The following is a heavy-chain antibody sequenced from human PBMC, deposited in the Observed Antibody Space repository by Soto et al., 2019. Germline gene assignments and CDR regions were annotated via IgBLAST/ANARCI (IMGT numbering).Heavy chain of an antibody. CDR1: GFTFSSYD. Sequence: GGSLRLSCAASGFTFSSYDMHWVRQATGKGLEWVSAIGTAGDTYYPGSVKGRFTISRENAKNSLYLQMNSLRAGGTAVYYCARSMRHYDSSGYYYYYYGMDVWGQGTTVTVSS. D-gene: IGHD3-22*01. CDR3: ARSMRHYDSSGYYYYYYGMDV. V-gene: IGHV3-13*01. J-gene: IGHJ6*02. CDR2: IGTAGDT.